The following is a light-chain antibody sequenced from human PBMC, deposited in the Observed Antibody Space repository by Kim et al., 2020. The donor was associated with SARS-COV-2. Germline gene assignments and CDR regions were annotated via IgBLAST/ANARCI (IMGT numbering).Light chain of an antibody. CDR3: AAWDASLHAYV. J-gene: IGLJ1*01. Sequence: GQRVTTSCSGSSSNVGNNPVNWYQQVPGMAPKLLIFNDNKRPSGVPDRFSGSRSGTSASLAISGLQSVDEADYYCAAWDASLHAYVFGSGTKVTVL. CDR2: NDN. CDR1: SSNVGNNP. V-gene: IGLV1-44*01.